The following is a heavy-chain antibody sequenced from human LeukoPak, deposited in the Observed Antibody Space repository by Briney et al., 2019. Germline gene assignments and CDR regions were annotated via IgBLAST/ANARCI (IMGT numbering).Heavy chain of an antibody. Sequence: SETLSLTCAVSGGSISSGGYSWSWIRQPPGKGLEWIGYIYHSGSTYYNPSLKSRVTISVDRSKNQFSLKLRSVTAADTAVYYCAREFRPDDAFDIWGQGTMVTVSS. CDR3: AREFRPDDAFDI. V-gene: IGHV4-30-2*01. CDR1: GGSISSGGYS. D-gene: IGHD1-14*01. CDR2: IYHSGST. J-gene: IGHJ3*02.